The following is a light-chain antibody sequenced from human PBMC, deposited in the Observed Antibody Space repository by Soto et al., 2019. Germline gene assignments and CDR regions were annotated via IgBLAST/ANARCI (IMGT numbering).Light chain of an antibody. CDR3: QQYNNGWT. CDR2: DAS. CDR1: ESIKGW. J-gene: IGKJ1*01. V-gene: IGKV1-5*01. Sequence: DIQVTQSPSTLSASVGDRVTITCRASESIKGWLAWYQQKPGKAPKLLIYDASSLKGGVPSRFSGSGSGTEFTLTISSLKPDDFATYYCQQYNNGWTFGQGTKVDIK.